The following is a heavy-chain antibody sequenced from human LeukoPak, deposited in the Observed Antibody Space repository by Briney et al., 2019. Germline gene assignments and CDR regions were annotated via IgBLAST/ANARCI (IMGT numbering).Heavy chain of an antibody. CDR1: GFTFSSYG. D-gene: IGHD7-27*01. V-gene: IGHV3-33*01. Sequence: GGSLRLPCAASGFTFSSYGMHWVRQAPGKGLEWVAVIWYDGSNKYYADSVKGRFTISRDNSKNTLYLQMNSLRAEDTAVYYCARDGDPFDSQGMDNWFDPWGQGTLVTVSS. CDR3: ARDGDPFDSQGMDNWFDP. J-gene: IGHJ5*02. CDR2: IWYDGSNK.